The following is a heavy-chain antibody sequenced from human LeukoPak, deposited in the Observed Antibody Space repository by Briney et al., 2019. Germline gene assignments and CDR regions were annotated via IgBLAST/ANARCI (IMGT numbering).Heavy chain of an antibody. Sequence: SVKVSCKASGGTFSSYAISWVRQAPGQGLEWMGGIIPIFGTANYAQKFQGRVTITTDESTSTAYMELSSLRSEDTAVYYCARDRPPYYYDSSGHDAFDIWGQGTMVTVSS. D-gene: IGHD3-22*01. CDR2: IIPIFGTA. J-gene: IGHJ3*02. V-gene: IGHV1-69*05. CDR3: ARDRPPYYYDSSGHDAFDI. CDR1: GGTFSSYA.